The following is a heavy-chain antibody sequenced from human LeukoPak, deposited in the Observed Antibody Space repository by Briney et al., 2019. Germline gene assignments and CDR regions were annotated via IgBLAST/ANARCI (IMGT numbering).Heavy chain of an antibody. D-gene: IGHD6-13*01. Sequence: ASVKVSCKASGYTFTSYDINWVRPATGQGLEWMGCMNPNSGNTGYAQKFQGRVTMTRNTSISTAYMELSSLRSEDTAVYYCARGLGSSWRYYYYYYMDVWGKGTTVTVSS. J-gene: IGHJ6*03. CDR2: MNPNSGNT. V-gene: IGHV1-8*01. CDR3: ARGLGSSWRYYYYYYMDV. CDR1: GYTFTSYD.